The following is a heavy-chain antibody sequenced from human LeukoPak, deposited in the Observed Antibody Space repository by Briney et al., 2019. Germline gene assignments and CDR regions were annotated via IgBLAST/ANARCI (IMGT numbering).Heavy chain of an antibody. CDR1: GFTFSSYS. CDR2: ISSSSSYI. CDR3: AREIFLLEWPPYYMDV. D-gene: IGHD3-3*01. Sequence: GGSLRLSCAASGFTFSSYSMKWVRQAQGGGREWVSSISSSSSYISYADSVTRRFTISRDNAKHSLYLQINSLRAEDTAVYYCAREIFLLEWPPYYMDVWGKGTTVTVSS. V-gene: IGHV3-21*01. J-gene: IGHJ6*03.